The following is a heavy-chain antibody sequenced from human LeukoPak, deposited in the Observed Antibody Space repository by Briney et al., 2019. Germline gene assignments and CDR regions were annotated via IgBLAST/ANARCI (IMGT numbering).Heavy chain of an antibody. V-gene: IGHV1-2*02. CDR3: ARDRIAVAGPKRNYYYYYGMDV. CDR2: INPNSGGT. Sequence: ASVKVSCKASGYTFTGYYMHWVRQAPGQGLEWMGWINPNSGGTNYAQKFQGRVTMTRDTSISTAYMELSRLRSDGTAVYYCARDRIAVAGPKRNYYYYYGMDVWGQGTTVTVSS. CDR1: GYTFTGYY. J-gene: IGHJ6*02. D-gene: IGHD6-19*01.